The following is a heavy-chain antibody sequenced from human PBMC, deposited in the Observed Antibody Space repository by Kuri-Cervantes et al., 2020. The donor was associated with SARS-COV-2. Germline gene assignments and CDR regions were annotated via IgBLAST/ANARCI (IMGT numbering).Heavy chain of an antibody. CDR3: AGGGGFPGVVITLGDAFDI. Sequence: SQTLSLTCAVSGYSISRGYYWGWIRQPPGKGLEWIGSIYHSGSTYYNTSLKSRVTISVDTSKNQFSLKLSSVTAADTAVYYCAGGGGFPGVVITLGDAFDIWGQGTTVTVSS. V-gene: IGHV4-38-2*01. CDR2: IYHSGST. D-gene: IGHD3-3*01. J-gene: IGHJ3*02. CDR1: GYSISRGYY.